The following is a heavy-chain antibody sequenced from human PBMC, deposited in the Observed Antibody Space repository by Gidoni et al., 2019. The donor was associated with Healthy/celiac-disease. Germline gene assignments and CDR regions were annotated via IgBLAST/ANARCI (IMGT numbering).Heavy chain of an antibody. Sequence: VQLVESGGGLVKPGGSLRLSCSASGFTFSSYSMTWVRQAPGKGLEWVSAISSSSSYIYYADSVKGRFTISRDNAKNSLYLQMNSLRAEDTAVYYCARVFPEKYYYDSSGYYYAFDYWGQGTLVTVSS. CDR3: ARVFPEKYYYDSSGYYYAFDY. V-gene: IGHV3-21*01. J-gene: IGHJ4*02. CDR1: GFTFSSYS. D-gene: IGHD3-22*01. CDR2: ISSSSSYI.